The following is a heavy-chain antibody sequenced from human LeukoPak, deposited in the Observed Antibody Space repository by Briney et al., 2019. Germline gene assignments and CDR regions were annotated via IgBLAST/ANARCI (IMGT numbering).Heavy chain of an antibody. CDR2: IYHSGST. J-gene: IGHJ4*02. D-gene: IGHD6-13*01. CDR1: GGSISSSSYY. CDR3: ARGGRRILQQLVGLDY. Sequence: PSETLSLTCTVSGGSISSSSYYWGWIRQPPGKGLEWIGEIYHSGSTNYNPSLKSRVTISVDKSKNQFSLKLSSVTAADTAVYYCARGGRRILQQLVGLDYWGQGTLVTVSS. V-gene: IGHV4-39*07.